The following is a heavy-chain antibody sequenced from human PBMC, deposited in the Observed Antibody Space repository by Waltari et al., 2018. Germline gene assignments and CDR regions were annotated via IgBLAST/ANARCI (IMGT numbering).Heavy chain of an antibody. Sequence: EVQLLESGGGLVQPGGSLRLSCAASGFTFSTYAMSWVRQAPGQGLEWVSGISGSGGSTYYAGFVKGRFTISRDNSKNTLYLQMNSLRAEDAAIYFCVGSGSSSHYYYYYMDVWGKGTTVTVSS. CDR1: GFTFSTYA. CDR2: ISGSGGST. D-gene: IGHD3-10*01. J-gene: IGHJ6*03. V-gene: IGHV3-23*01. CDR3: VGSGSSSHYYYYYMDV.